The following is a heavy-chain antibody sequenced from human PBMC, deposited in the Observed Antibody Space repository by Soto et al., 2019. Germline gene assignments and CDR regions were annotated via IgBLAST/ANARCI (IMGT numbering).Heavy chain of an antibody. CDR2: ISGSGGST. V-gene: IGHV3-23*01. Sequence: SGGSLRLSCVASGFTFSSYAMSWVRQAPGKGLEWVSAISGSGGSTYYADSVKGRFTISRDNSKNTLYLQMNSLRAEDTAVYYCAKRDGYDFPCGMDVWGQGTTVTVSS. D-gene: IGHD5-12*01. CDR1: GFTFSSYA. CDR3: AKRDGYDFPCGMDV. J-gene: IGHJ6*02.